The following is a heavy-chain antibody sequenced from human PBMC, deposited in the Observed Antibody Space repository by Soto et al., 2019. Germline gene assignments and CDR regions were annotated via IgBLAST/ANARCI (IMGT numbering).Heavy chain of an antibody. D-gene: IGHD2-21*02. CDR2: ISSSGST. CDR3: ARSGVTCIVIPSHWFGP. Sequence: SSETLSHTCTVSGDSIGGVGYWSWIRQFPGRGLEWIGCISSSGSTYYNPALNNRISLSLDTSQNQFSLRLLSVTAADTAIYYCARSGVTCIVIPSHWFGPWAQGTPGTVSS. CDR1: GDSIGGVGY. V-gene: IGHV4-31*03. J-gene: IGHJ5*02.